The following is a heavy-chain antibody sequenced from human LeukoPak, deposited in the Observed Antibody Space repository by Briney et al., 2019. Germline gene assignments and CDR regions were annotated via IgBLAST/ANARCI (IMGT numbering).Heavy chain of an antibody. V-gene: IGHV1-2*02. D-gene: IGHD3-22*01. CDR2: INPNSGGT. CDR1: GYTFTGYY. Sequence: GASVKVPCKASGYTFTGYYMHWVRQAPGQGLEWMGWINPNSGGTNYAQELQGRVTMTTDTSTSTAYMELRSLRSDDTAVYYCARDWLLRCDYWGQGTLVTVSS. CDR3: ARDWLLRCDY. J-gene: IGHJ4*02.